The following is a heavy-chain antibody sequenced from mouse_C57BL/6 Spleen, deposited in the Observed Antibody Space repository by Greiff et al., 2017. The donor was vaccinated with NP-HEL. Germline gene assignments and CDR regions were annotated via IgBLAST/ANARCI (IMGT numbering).Heavy chain of an antibody. D-gene: IGHD1-1*01. CDR3: ARNGTTEAGAMDY. J-gene: IGHJ4*01. V-gene: IGHV2-2*01. CDR1: GFSLTSYG. Sequence: QVQLQQSGPGLVQPSQSLSITCTVSGFSLTSYGVHWVRQSPGKGLEWLGVIWSGGSTDYNVAFISRLSISKDNSKSQVFFKMNSLQADDTAIYYCARNGTTEAGAMDYWGQGTSVTVSS. CDR2: IWSGGST.